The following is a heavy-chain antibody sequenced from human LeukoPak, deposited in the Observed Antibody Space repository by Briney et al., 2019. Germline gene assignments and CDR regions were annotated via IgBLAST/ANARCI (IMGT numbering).Heavy chain of an antibody. V-gene: IGHV3-23*01. CDR3: ARGEDTAMPRDY. CDR2: IRGSGDDI. D-gene: IGHD5-18*01. J-gene: IGHJ4*02. CDR1: GFTFSSQS. Sequence: GGSLRLSCAASGFTFSSQSMSWVRQAPGKGLERVAAIRGSGDDIHYADSVKGRFTISRDNSKDTLYLQMNSLRAEDTAVYYCARGEDTAMPRDYWGQGTLVTVSS.